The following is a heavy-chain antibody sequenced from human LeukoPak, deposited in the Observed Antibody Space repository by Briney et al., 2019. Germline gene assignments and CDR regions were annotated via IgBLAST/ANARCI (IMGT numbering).Heavy chain of an antibody. Sequence: GGSLRLSCAASGFTFDNYGMHWVRQAPGKGLEWVAFIRSDGGIKYYADSVKGRFTVSRDNSKNTLYLQVNSLRAEDTAVYFCAKDVPAAYFDYWGQGTLVTVSS. V-gene: IGHV3-30*02. CDR2: IRSDGGIK. J-gene: IGHJ4*02. CDR1: GFTFDNYG. D-gene: IGHD2-2*01. CDR3: AKDVPAAYFDY.